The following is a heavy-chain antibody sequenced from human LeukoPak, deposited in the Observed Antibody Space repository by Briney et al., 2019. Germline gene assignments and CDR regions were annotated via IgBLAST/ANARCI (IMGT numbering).Heavy chain of an antibody. CDR3: ARTPYGGFDY. J-gene: IGHJ4*02. CDR2: INHSGST. CDR1: GFTFSSYW. D-gene: IGHD2-15*01. Sequence: GSLRLSCAASGFTFSSYWMSWIRQPPGKGLEWIGEINHSGSTNYNPSLKSRVTISVDTSKNQFSLKLSSVTAADTAVYYCARTPYGGFDYWGQGTLVTVSS. V-gene: IGHV4-34*01.